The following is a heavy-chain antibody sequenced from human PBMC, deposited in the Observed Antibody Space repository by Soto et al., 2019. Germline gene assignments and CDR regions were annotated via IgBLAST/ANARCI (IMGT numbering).Heavy chain of an antibody. CDR2: ISYTGRT. V-gene: IGHV4-61*03. CDR3: AREWGLLPYYVMNV. D-gene: IGHD7-27*01. Sequence: SETLSLTCIVSGDSITSGSYYWTWLRQPPGKGLEWIGYISYTGRTKYNPSLQSRVTISVDTSKNDFSLNLSSVTAADTAVYFCAREWGLLPYYVMNVWGHGTAVTVSS. J-gene: IGHJ6*02. CDR1: GDSITSGSYY.